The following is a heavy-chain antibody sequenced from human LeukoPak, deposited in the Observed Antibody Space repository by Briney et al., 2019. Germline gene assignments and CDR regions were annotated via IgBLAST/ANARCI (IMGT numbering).Heavy chain of an antibody. CDR2: INPNSGGT. J-gene: IGHJ4*02. V-gene: IGHV1-2*02. CDR1: GYTFTGYY. CDR3: ARSFYDILTGYYYLAVDY. Sequence: GASVKVSCKASGYTFTGYYMHWVRQAPGQGLEWMGWINPNSGGTNYAQKFQGRVTMTRDTSISTAYMELSRLRSDDTAVYYCARSFYDILTGYYYLAVDYWGQGTLVTVSS. D-gene: IGHD3-9*01.